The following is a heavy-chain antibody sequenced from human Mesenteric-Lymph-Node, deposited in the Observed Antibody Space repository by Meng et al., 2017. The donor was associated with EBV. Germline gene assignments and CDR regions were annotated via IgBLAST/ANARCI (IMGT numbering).Heavy chain of an antibody. CDR3: ARRLHYYGSLGS. CDR1: GGAISSDN. CDR2: TGTS. D-gene: IGHD3-10*01. J-gene: IGHJ4*02. V-gene: IGHV4-39*01. Sequence: QLQLQESGPGLVTPSETLSLTCTISGGAISSDNWAWIRQPPGKGQEWIGDTGTSYYNPSLKNRVTISVDTSNQFSLKLSSVTAADTAVYYCARRLHYYGSLGSWGQGTLVTVSS.